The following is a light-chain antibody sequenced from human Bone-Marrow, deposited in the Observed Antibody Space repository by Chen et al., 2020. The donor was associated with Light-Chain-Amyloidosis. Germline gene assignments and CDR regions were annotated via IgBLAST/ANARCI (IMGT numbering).Light chain of an antibody. Sequence: SYELTQPPSVSVSPGQTARITCSGDDLPTKYAYWYQQKPGQAPVLVIHRDTERPSGISERFSGSRSGTTATLTMSVVHSEDEGDYHCQSADISGTYDGIFGGGTKLTVL. V-gene: IGLV3-25*03. CDR3: QSADISGTYDGI. J-gene: IGLJ2*01. CDR1: DLPTKY. CDR2: RDT.